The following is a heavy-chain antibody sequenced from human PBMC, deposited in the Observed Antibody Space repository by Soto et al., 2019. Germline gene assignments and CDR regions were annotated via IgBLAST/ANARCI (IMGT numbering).Heavy chain of an antibody. V-gene: IGHV3-23*01. J-gene: IGHJ6*02. CDR2: ISGSGGST. Sequence: EVQLLESGGGLVQPGGSLRLSCAASGFTFSSYAMSWVRQAPGKGLEWVSAISGSGGSTYYADSVKGRFTISRDNSKNTLYLQMNSLRAEDTAVYYCANLQASPPPFYYYGMDVWGQGTTVTVSS. CDR1: GFTFSSYA. CDR3: ANLQASPPPFYYYGMDV.